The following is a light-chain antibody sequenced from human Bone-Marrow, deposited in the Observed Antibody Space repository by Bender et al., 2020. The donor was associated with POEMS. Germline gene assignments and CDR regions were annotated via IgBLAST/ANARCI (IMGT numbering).Light chain of an antibody. V-gene: IGLV3-21*02. Sequence: SYELTQPPSVSVAPGQTATITCGGNNIGTKIVHWSQQKPGQAPILVVYDDTDRPSGIPERLSGSKSGNTATLTISRVEAGDEADYYCQVWDRASDYYVFGTGTKVTVL. J-gene: IGLJ1*01. CDR2: DDT. CDR3: QVWDRASDYYV. CDR1: NIGTKI.